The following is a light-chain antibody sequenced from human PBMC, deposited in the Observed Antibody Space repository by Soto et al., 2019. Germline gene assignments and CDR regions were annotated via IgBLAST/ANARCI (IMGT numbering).Light chain of an antibody. J-gene: IGLJ1*01. Sequence: QSVLTQPASVSGSPGQSNAISCTGNSSDVGGYNYVSWYQQHPGKAPKLMLYDVAIRPSGVSDRFSGSKSGNTASLTISGLQAEDEADYYCTSYTTSSTYVFGTGTKLTVL. V-gene: IGLV2-14*01. CDR1: SSDVGGYNY. CDR2: DVA. CDR3: TSYTTSSTYV.